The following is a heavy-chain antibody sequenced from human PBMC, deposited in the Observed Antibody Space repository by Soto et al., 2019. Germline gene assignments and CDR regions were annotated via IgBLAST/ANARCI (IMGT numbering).Heavy chain of an antibody. CDR1: GGTFSSYA. J-gene: IGHJ4*02. CDR2: IIPIFGTA. D-gene: IGHD4-17*01. V-gene: IGHV1-69*13. CDR3: ARDYGYGDYELDY. Sequence: SVKVSCKASGGTFSSYAISWVRQAPGQGLEWMGGIIPIFGTANYAQKFQGRVTITADESTSTAYMELSSLRSEDTAVSYCARDYGYGDYELDYWGQGTLVTVSS.